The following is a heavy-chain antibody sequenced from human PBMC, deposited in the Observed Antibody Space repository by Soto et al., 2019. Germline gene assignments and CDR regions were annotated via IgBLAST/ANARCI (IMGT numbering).Heavy chain of an antibody. CDR1: GFTFSSYA. Sequence: EVQLLESGGGLVQPGGSLRLSCAASGFTFSSYAMSWVRQAPGKGLEWVSAISGSGGSTYYADSVKGRFTISRDNSKNTLYLQMNSLTAEDTAVYYCAKDPYYYDSSGPIDDYWGQGTLVTVSS. V-gene: IGHV3-23*01. CDR2: ISGSGGST. D-gene: IGHD3-22*01. CDR3: AKDPYYYDSSGPIDDY. J-gene: IGHJ4*02.